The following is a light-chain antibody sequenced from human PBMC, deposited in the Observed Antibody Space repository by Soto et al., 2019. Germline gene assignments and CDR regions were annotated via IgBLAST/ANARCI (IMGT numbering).Light chain of an antibody. V-gene: IGLV1-44*01. Sequence: QSVLTQPPSASGTPGQRVTVSCSGSSSNIASNTVNWYQQLPGTAPKLLIYSNDQRPSGVPDRFSASKSGTSASLAISGLQSEDEADYYCASWDDGLNGHVFGTGTEVTVL. J-gene: IGLJ1*01. CDR2: SND. CDR3: ASWDDGLNGHV. CDR1: SSNIASNT.